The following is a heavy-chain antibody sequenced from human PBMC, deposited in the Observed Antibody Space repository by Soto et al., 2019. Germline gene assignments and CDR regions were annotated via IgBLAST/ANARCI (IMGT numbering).Heavy chain of an antibody. Sequence: SDTLSLTCAVHGTSFSTYHWTWIHQSPGKGLEWIGEINPSGSTTYNPSLKSRVIISVDTSQSQFSLNLTSVTAADTALYYCARLRVLGYTTSSSIGDFDIWGQGTMVTVSS. CDR3: ARLRVLGYTTSSSIGDFDI. CDR2: INPSGST. D-gene: IGHD3-16*01. CDR1: GTSFSTYH. J-gene: IGHJ3*02. V-gene: IGHV4-34*01.